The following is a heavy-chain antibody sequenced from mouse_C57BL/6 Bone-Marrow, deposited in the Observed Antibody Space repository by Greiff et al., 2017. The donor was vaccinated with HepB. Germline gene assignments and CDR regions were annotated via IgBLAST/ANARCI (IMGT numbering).Heavy chain of an antibody. CDR3: ASNYRTWTWFAY. V-gene: IGHV1-64*01. CDR1: GYTFTSYW. Sequence: VQLQQSGAELVKPGASVKLSCKASGYTFTSYWMHWVKQRPGQGLEWIGMIHPNSGSTNYNEKFKSKATLTVDKSSSTAYMQLSSLTSEDSAVYYCASNYRTWTWFAYWGQGTLVTVSA. D-gene: IGHD2-12*01. J-gene: IGHJ3*01. CDR2: IHPNSGST.